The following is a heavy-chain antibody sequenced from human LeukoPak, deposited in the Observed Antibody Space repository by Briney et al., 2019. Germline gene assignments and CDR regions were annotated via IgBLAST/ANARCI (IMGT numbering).Heavy chain of an antibody. D-gene: IGHD6-13*01. V-gene: IGHV1-2*06. CDR2: INPNSGGT. CDR3: ARAYSSSWLTNFDY. Sequence: ASVKVSCKASGYTFTGYYMHWVRQAPGQGLEWMGRINPNSGGTNYAQKFQGRVTMTRDTSISTAYMELSRLRSDDTAVYYCARAYSSSWLTNFDYWGQGTLVTVSS. J-gene: IGHJ4*02. CDR1: GYTFTGYY.